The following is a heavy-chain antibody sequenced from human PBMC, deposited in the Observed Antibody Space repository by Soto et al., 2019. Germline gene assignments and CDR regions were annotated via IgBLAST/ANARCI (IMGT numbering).Heavy chain of an antibody. CDR2: IWYDGNNK. Sequence: LRLSCAASGFIFSNYGMHWVRQAPGKGLEWLAVIWYDGNNKYYADSVKGRFTISRDNSNNTLYMQMTSLRADDTAVYYCARGLHSLFDYWGQGTLVTVSS. CDR3: ARGLHSLFDY. D-gene: IGHD2-21*01. J-gene: IGHJ4*02. CDR1: GFIFSNYG. V-gene: IGHV3-33*01.